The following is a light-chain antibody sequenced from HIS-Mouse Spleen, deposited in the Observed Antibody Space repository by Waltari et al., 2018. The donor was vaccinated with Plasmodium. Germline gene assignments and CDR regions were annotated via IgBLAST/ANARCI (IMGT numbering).Light chain of an antibody. V-gene: IGLV2-23*01. CDR1: SRDVGSYNL. Sequence: QSALTQPASVSGSPGHSITISCTGTSRDVGSYNLVSWYQQHPGKAPKLMIYEGSKRPSGVSNRFSGSKSGNTASLTISGLQAEDEADYYCCSYAGSSTLVFGGGTKLTVL. CDR2: EGS. J-gene: IGLJ3*02. CDR3: CSYAGSSTLV.